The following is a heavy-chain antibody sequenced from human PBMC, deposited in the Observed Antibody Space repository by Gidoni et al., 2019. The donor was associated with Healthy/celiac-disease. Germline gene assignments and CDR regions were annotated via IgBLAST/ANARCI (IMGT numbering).Heavy chain of an antibody. J-gene: IGHJ4*02. Sequence: EVQLLESGGGLVQPGGSLRLSCAASGFTFSSYAIGWVRQAPGKGLEWVSAISGSGGSTYYADSVKGRFTISRDNSKNTLYLQMNSLRAEDTAVYYCAKDMYYYDSSGYLGGYYFDYWGQGTLVTVSS. CDR2: ISGSGGST. V-gene: IGHV3-23*01. CDR3: AKDMYYYDSSGYLGGYYFDY. D-gene: IGHD3-22*01. CDR1: GFTFSSYA.